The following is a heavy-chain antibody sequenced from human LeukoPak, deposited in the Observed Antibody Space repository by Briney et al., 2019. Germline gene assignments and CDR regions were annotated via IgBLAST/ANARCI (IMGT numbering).Heavy chain of an antibody. J-gene: IGHJ4*02. CDR2: ISSNGGST. CDR1: GFTFSSYA. CDR3: TRGGSSGWYALGY. D-gene: IGHD6-19*01. Sequence: PGGSLRLSCAASGFTFSSYAMHWVRQAPGKGLEYVSAISSNGGSTYYANSVKGRFTISRDNSKNTLYLQMNSLRAEDTAVYYCTRGGSSGWYALGYWGQGTLVTVSS. V-gene: IGHV3-64*01.